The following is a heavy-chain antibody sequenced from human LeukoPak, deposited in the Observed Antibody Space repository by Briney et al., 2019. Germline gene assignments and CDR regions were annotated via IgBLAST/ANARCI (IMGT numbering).Heavy chain of an antibody. Sequence: GGSLRLSCVVSGFIVSGDYMSWVRQAPGKGLEWVAFIRYDGTNKYYADSVKGRFTISRDNSKNTLYLQMNSLRSEDTAVYYCAKDLRDWDFGYWGQGTLVTVSS. CDR3: AKDLRDWDFGY. V-gene: IGHV3-30*02. D-gene: IGHD2-21*01. CDR2: IRYDGTNK. CDR1: GFIVSGDY. J-gene: IGHJ4*02.